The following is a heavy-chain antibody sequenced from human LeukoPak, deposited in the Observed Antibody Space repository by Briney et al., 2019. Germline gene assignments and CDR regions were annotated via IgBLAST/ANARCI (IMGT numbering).Heavy chain of an antibody. CDR1: GFTFSSYS. CDR2: ISSDSSTR. V-gene: IGHV3-48*01. J-gene: IGHJ6*04. D-gene: IGHD3-10*02. CDR3: AELGITMIGGV. Sequence: PGGSLRLSCAASGFTFSSYSMNWVRQAPGKVLECISYISSDSSTRYYADSVKGRFTISRDNAKNSLYLQMNSLRAEDTAVYYCAELGITMIGGVWGKGTTVTISS.